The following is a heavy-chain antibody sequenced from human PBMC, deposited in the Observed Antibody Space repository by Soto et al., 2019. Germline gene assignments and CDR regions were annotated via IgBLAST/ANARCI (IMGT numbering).Heavy chain of an antibody. CDR1: GFTVSSHA. D-gene: IGHD2-15*01. Sequence: EVQVLEAGGGLVQPGGSLRLSCEGSGFTVSSHAMTWIRQAPGKGPEWVSTVTADGGTYYADSVKGRFAMSRDTSENTIYLKMNSVRAEDTAAYYCAPHVSCSGGSCQYDAFAIRGQGTMVTVSS. J-gene: IGHJ3*02. CDR2: VTADGGT. CDR3: APHVSCSGGSCQYDAFAI. V-gene: IGHV3-23*01.